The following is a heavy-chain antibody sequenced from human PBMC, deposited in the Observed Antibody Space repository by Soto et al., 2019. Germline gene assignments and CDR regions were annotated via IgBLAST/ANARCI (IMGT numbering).Heavy chain of an antibody. CDR1: GLTFSDSA. Sequence: PGGSLRLSCAASGLTFSDSAMHWVRQASGKGLEWVGRIRNKGNNYATAYTASVKGRFTISRDDSKNTVYLQMNSLKIDDTAVYYCTARRDWTAVDPLEYWGLGTLVTVGS. CDR2: IRNKGNNYAT. V-gene: IGHV3-73*01. CDR3: TARRDWTAVDPLEY. J-gene: IGHJ4*02. D-gene: IGHD5-18*01.